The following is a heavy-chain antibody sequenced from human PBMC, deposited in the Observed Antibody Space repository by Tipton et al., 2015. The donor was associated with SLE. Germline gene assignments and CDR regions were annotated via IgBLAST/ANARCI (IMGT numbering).Heavy chain of an antibody. J-gene: IGHJ5*02. D-gene: IGHD3/OR15-3a*01. Sequence: TLSLTCTISGGSISSSDYYWGWIRQPPGKGLEWIGSMYYRGSTYYNPSLESRVTMSLDTSKNQLSLKLNSVTAADTAVYYCARQRGYNYGLYNWFDPWGQGTLVTVSS. CDR2: MYYRGST. CDR3: ARQRGYNYGLYNWFDP. V-gene: IGHV4-39*07. CDR1: GGSISSSDYY.